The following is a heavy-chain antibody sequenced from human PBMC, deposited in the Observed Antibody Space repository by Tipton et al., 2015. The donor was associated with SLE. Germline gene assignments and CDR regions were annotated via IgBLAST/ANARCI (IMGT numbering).Heavy chain of an antibody. V-gene: IGHV1-69*05. CDR1: GGTFSSYA. CDR2: IIPIFGTA. J-gene: IGHJ3*02. Sequence: QLVQSGDEVKKPGSSVKLSCKASGGTFSSYAISWVRQAPGQGLEWMGGIIPIFGTANYAQKFQGRVTITTDESTSTAYMELSSLTSEDTAVYYCSRGGVVPGDHSAFDIWGQGTMVTVSS. D-gene: IGHD2-2*01. CDR3: SRGGVVPGDHSAFDI.